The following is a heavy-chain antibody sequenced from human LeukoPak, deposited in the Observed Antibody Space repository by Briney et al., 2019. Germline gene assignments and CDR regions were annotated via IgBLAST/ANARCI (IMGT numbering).Heavy chain of an antibody. D-gene: IGHD1-26*01. CDR3: ARDMQGSRLYLVGSQND. CDR1: GFTFDDYD. V-gene: IGHV3-20*04. Sequence: GGSLRLSCAASGFTFDDYDMSWVRQAPGKGLEWVSNINWHGGSTNYADSVKGRFTISRDNAKSSLYLQMNSLRAEDSALYYCARDMQGSRLYLVGSQNDWGQGTLVTVSS. J-gene: IGHJ4*02. CDR2: INWHGGST.